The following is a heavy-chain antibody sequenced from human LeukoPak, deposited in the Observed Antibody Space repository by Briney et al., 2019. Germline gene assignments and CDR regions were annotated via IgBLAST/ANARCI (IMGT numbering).Heavy chain of an antibody. CDR1: GFTFSDYY. CDR2: ISSSGSTI. J-gene: IGHJ3*02. CDR3: ARVPTVTSTHDAFDI. D-gene: IGHD4-17*01. Sequence: AGSLSLSCAASGFTFSDYYMSWIRQAPGKGLEWVSYISSSGSTIYYADSVKGRFTISRDNAKNSLYLQMNSLRAEDTAVYYCARVPTVTSTHDAFDIWGQGTMVTVSS. V-gene: IGHV3-11*01.